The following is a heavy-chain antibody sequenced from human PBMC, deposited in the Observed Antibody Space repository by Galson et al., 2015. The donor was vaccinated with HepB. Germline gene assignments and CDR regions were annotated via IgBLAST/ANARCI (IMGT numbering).Heavy chain of an antibody. Sequence: QSGAEVTKPGESLKISCKGSGSSFTSYWIGWVRQMPGKGLEWMGIIYPGDSDTRYSPSFQGQVTISADKSISTAYLQWSSLKASDTAMYYCARTITVAGTESHYFDYWGQGTLVTVSS. J-gene: IGHJ4*02. D-gene: IGHD6-19*01. CDR1: GSSFTSYW. V-gene: IGHV5-51*01. CDR2: IYPGDSDT. CDR3: ARTITVAGTESHYFDY.